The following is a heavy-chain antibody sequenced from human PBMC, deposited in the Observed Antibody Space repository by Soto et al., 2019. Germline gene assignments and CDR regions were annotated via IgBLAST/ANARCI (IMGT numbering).Heavy chain of an antibody. Sequence: VESLKISCKGPGYSFAGYWITWVRQKPGKGLEWMGRIDPSDSQTYYSPSFRGHVTISVTKSITTVFLQWSSLRASDTAMYYCARQIYDSDTGPNFQYSFDSWGQGTPVTVSS. J-gene: IGHJ4*02. CDR1: GYSFAGYW. CDR2: IDPSDSQT. V-gene: IGHV5-10-1*01. CDR3: ARQIYDSDTGPNFQYSFDS. D-gene: IGHD3-22*01.